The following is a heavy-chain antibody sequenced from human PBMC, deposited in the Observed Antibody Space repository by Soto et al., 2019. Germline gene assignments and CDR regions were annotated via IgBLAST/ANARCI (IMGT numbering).Heavy chain of an antibody. CDR2: ISAYNGNT. Sequence: GASVKVSCKASGYTFTSYGISWVRQAPGQGLEWMGWISAYNGNTNYAQKLQGRDTMTTDTSTSTAYMELRSLRSDDTAVYYCARGVSTAESYYDYVWGSYRYTSRAFDIWGQGTMVTVS. D-gene: IGHD3-16*02. V-gene: IGHV1-18*04. CDR1: GYTFTSYG. CDR3: ARGVSTAESYYDYVWGSYRYTSRAFDI. J-gene: IGHJ3*02.